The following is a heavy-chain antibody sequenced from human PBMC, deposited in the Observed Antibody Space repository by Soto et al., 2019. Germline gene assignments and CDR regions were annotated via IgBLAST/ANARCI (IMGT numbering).Heavy chain of an antibody. CDR1: GFSFSDYY. V-gene: IGHV3-11*06. Sequence: QVQLVESGGGLVKPGGSLRLSCVASGFSFSDYYMSWIRQAPGKGLEWLSYISKSSDNPKYADSVKGRFTISRDNAKNSLYLQMNGLRAEDTAVYYCARESVVILDYWGQGALVTVSS. J-gene: IGHJ4*02. CDR2: ISKSSDNP. D-gene: IGHD2-15*01. CDR3: ARESVVILDY.